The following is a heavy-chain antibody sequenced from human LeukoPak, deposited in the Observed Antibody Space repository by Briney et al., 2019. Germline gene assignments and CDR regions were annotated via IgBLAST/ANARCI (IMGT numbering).Heavy chain of an antibody. V-gene: IGHV3-72*01. D-gene: IGHD6-19*01. Sequence: GGSLSLSCAISGLTFSDHFLDWVRQAPGKGLEWVGRSRNKAKSYTTVYAASVKGRFTISRDDSKNSLYLQMDSLKTEDTAVYYCVRVGSVAGSDYLDYWGQGTLVTVSS. CDR1: GLTFSDHF. J-gene: IGHJ4*02. CDR3: VRVGSVAGSDYLDY. CDR2: SRNKAKSYTT.